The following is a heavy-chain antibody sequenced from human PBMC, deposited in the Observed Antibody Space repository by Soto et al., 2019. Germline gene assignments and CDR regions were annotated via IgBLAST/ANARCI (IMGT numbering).Heavy chain of an antibody. D-gene: IGHD5-12*01. CDR1: GGTFSSYT. Sequence: SVKVSCKASGGTFSSYTISWVRQAPGQGLEWMGRIIPILGIANYAQKFQGRVTITADKSTSTAYMELSSLRSEDTAVYYCARAPTSEPLYGGYDYEQTNFDYWGQGTLVTVSS. CDR3: ARAPTSEPLYGGYDYEQTNFDY. CDR2: IIPILGIA. J-gene: IGHJ4*02. V-gene: IGHV1-69*02.